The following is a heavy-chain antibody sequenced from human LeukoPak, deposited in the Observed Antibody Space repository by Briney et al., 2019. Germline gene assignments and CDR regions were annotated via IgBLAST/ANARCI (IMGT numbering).Heavy chain of an antibody. CDR3: AARDSYGSGSYPIDY. CDR1: GFTFSSYS. D-gene: IGHD3-10*01. V-gene: IGHV3-21*01. Sequence: GGSLRLSCAASGFTFSSYSRNWVRQAPGKGLEWVASISSRSTYIYYADSLKGRFTISRDNAKNSLYLQMNSLRAEDTAVYYCAARDSYGSGSYPIDYWGQGTLVTVSS. J-gene: IGHJ4*02. CDR2: ISSRSTYI.